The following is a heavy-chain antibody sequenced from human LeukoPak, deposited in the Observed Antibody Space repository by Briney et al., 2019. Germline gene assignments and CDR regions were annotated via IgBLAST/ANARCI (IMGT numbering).Heavy chain of an antibody. V-gene: IGHV4-61*02. J-gene: IGHJ4*02. Sequence: PSETLSLTCTVSGGSISSGFYYWSWIRQPAGKGLEWIGRIYTSGSTNYNPSLKSRISISVDTSKNQFSLKLTSVTAADTAVYYCARQVSDFGVTTGEYFDYWGQGTLVTVSS. D-gene: IGHD3-3*01. CDR3: ARQVSDFGVTTGEYFDY. CDR1: GGSISSGFYY. CDR2: IYTSGST.